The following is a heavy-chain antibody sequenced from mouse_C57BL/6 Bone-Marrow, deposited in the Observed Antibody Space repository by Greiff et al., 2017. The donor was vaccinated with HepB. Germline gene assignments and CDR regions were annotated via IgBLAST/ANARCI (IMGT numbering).Heavy chain of an antibody. D-gene: IGHD1-1*01. J-gene: IGHJ4*01. CDR2: IDPSDSYT. CDR1: GYTFTSYW. CDR3: ATPYYYGSRYAMDY. V-gene: IGHV1-59*01. Sequence: VQLQQSGPELVRPGTSVKLSCKASGYTFTSYWMHWVKQRPGQGLEWIGVIDPSDSYTNYNQKFKGKATLTVDTSSSTAYMQLSSLTSEDSAVYYCATPYYYGSRYAMDYWGQGTSVTVSS.